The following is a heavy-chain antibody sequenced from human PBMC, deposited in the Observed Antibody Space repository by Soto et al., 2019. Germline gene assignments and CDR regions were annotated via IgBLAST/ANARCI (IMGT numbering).Heavy chain of an antibody. CDR3: ARDSRSSGSYYDYYYYYGMDV. CDR1: GGSISSSNW. V-gene: IGHV4-4*02. J-gene: IGHJ6*02. Sequence: PSETLSLTCAVSGGSISSSNWWSWVRQPPGKGLEWIGEIYHSGSTNYNPSLKSRVTISVDKSKNQFSLKLSSVTAADTAVYYCARDSRSSGSYYDYYYYYGMDVWGQGTTVTVSS. CDR2: IYHSGST. D-gene: IGHD1-26*01.